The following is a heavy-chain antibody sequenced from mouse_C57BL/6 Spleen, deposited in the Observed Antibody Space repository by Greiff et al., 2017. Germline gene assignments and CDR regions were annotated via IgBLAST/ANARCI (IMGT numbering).Heavy chain of an antibody. CDR1: GYTFTDYY. J-gene: IGHJ2*01. V-gene: IGHV1-26*01. CDR2: IYPNHGGT. Sequence: VQLQQSGPELVKPGASVKISCKASGYTFTDYYMNWVKQSHGKSLEWVGDIYPNHGGTSYNQKFKGKATLTVDKSSSTAYMELRSLTSEDSAVYYCGHYYSSSIGYWGQGTTLTVSS. D-gene: IGHD1-1*01. CDR3: GHYYSSSIGY.